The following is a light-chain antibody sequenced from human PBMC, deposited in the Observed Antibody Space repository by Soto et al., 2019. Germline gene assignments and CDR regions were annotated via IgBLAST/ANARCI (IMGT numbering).Light chain of an antibody. CDR3: AAWDDSLSAWV. J-gene: IGLJ3*02. V-gene: IGLV1-47*01. CDR1: SSNIGSNY. CDR2: RNN. Sequence: QSVLTQPPSASGTPGQRVTISCSGSSSNIGSNYVYWYQQLPGTAPKLIIYRNNQRPSGVPDRFSGSKSGTSASLAISGLRSEYEADYYCAAWDDSLSAWVFGGGTKVTVL.